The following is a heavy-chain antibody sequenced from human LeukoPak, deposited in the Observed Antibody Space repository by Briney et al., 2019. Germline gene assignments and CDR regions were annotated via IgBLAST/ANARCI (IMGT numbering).Heavy chain of an antibody. V-gene: IGHV3-74*01. J-gene: IGHJ1*01. Sequence: GGSLRLSSAASGFTFSSDWMHWVRHAPGQGLVWVSRIKSDGSTNYADSVKGRFTISRDNAKSTVSLQMNSLSAEDTGVYYCARAPSEIGGYYPEYFRHWGQGTLGTVSS. CDR2: IKSDGST. CDR1: GFTFSSDW. D-gene: IGHD3-22*01. CDR3: ARAPSEIGGYYPEYFRH.